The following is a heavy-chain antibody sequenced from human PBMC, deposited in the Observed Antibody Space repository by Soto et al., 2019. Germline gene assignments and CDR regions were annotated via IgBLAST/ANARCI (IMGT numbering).Heavy chain of an antibody. CDR2: INHSGST. Sequence: QVQLQQWGAGLLKPSETLSLTCAVYGGSFSGYYWSWIRQPPGKGLEWIGEINHSGSTNYNPSLKSRVTISVDTSKNQFSLKLSSVTAADTAVYYCARWGTNYYGSGSYPSPYYFDYWGQGTLVTVSS. CDR1: GGSFSGYY. J-gene: IGHJ4*02. CDR3: ARWGTNYYGSGSYPSPYYFDY. D-gene: IGHD3-10*01. V-gene: IGHV4-34*01.